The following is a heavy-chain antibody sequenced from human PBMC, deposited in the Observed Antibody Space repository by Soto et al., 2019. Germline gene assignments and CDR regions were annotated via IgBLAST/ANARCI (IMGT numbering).Heavy chain of an antibody. CDR1: GDSISTYY. D-gene: IGHD3-16*01. CDR3: ARGRFDFIWGTPAPYLDY. Sequence: SETLSLTCTVSGDSISTYYWTWIRQPPGKGLEWIGYIYNSATTKYNPSLKSRVTISVDTSKNQFSLKLSSVTTADTAVYYCARGRFDFIWGTPAPYLDYCGQGALVTVSS. V-gene: IGHV4-59*01. J-gene: IGHJ4*02. CDR2: IYNSATT.